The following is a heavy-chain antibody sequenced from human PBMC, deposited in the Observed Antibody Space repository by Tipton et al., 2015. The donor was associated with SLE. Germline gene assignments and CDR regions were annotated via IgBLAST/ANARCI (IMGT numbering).Heavy chain of an antibody. Sequence: TLSLTCAVYGGSFSGYYWSWIRQPPGKGLEWIGEINPSGSTNYNPSLKSRVTISVDTSKNQFSLKVNSVTAADTAVYYCARVLGGDDPLYYFDVWGRGTLVTVSS. CDR3: ARVLGGDDPLYYFDV. J-gene: IGHJ2*01. D-gene: IGHD2-21*01. CDR1: GGSFSGYY. CDR2: INPSGST. V-gene: IGHV4-34*01.